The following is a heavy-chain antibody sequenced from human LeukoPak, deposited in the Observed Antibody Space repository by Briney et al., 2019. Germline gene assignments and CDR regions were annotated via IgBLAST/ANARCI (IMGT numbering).Heavy chain of an antibody. J-gene: IGHJ4*02. D-gene: IGHD6-19*01. CDR2: IYGDDDKT. Sequence: GGSLRLSCVASGFTFSNYAMTWVRQAPGKGLEMVSGIYGDDDKTVYGDAVKGRFTISRDNSKNTVYLQMNSLRAEDTAVYYCAKRFSSVWYYFDNWGQGTLVTVSS. V-gene: IGHV3-23*01. CDR3: AKRFSSVWYYFDN. CDR1: GFTFSNYA.